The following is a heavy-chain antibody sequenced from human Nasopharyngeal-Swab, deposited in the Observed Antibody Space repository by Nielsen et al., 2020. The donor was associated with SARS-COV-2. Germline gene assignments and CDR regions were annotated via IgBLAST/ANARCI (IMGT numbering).Heavy chain of an antibody. CDR3: AKGHSSSWPDYYYYGMDV. D-gene: IGHD6-13*01. Sequence: GESLKISCAASGFTFSSYAMSWVRQAPGKGLEWVSAISGSGGSTYYADSVKGRFTISRDNSKNTPYLQMNSLRAEDTAVYYCAKGHSSSWPDYYYYGMDVWGQGTTVTVSS. J-gene: IGHJ6*02. CDR1: GFTFSSYA. V-gene: IGHV3-23*01. CDR2: ISGSGGST.